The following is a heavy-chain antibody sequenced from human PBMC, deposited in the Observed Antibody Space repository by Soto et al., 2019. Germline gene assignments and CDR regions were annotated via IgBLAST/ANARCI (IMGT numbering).Heavy chain of an antibody. V-gene: IGHV1-46*01. Sequence: QVQLVQSGAEVKKPGASVKVSCKASGYTFTSYYMHWVRQAPGQGLEWMGIINPSGGSTSYAQKFQGRVTMTRDTSTSTVYMELSSLRSEDTAVYYCARDGGDSRSSNPTYFDYWGQGTLVTVSS. CDR1: GYTFTSYY. D-gene: IGHD6-6*01. CDR2: INPSGGST. J-gene: IGHJ4*02. CDR3: ARDGGDSRSSNPTYFDY.